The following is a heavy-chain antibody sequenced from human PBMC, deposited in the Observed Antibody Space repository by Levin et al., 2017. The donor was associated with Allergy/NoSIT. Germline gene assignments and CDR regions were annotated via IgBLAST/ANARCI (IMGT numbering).Heavy chain of an antibody. V-gene: IGHV1-18*01. D-gene: IGHD2-15*01. CDR3: AREGYCSGGSCTYYYYYMDV. CDR2: ISAYNGNT. Sequence: GESLKISCKASGYTFTSYGISWVRQAPGQGLEWMGWISAYNGNTNYAQKLQGRVTMTTDTSTSTAYMELRSLRSDDTAVYYCAREGYCSGGSCTYYYYYMDVWGKGTTVTVSS. J-gene: IGHJ6*03. CDR1: GYTFTSYG.